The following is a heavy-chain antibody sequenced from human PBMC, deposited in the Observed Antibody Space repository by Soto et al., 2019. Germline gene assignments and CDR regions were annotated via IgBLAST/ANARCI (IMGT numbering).Heavy chain of an antibody. CDR3: AREIVVVPAASGGLYYYYGMDV. D-gene: IGHD2-2*01. V-gene: IGHV3-53*01. CDR1: GFTVSSNY. J-gene: IGHJ6*02. Sequence: PGGSLRLSCAASGFTVSSNYMSWVRQAPGKGLEWVSVIYSGGSTYYADSVKGRFTISRDNSKNTLYLQMNSLRAEDTAVYYCAREIVVVPAASGGLYYYYGMDVWGQGTTVTVSS. CDR2: IYSGGST.